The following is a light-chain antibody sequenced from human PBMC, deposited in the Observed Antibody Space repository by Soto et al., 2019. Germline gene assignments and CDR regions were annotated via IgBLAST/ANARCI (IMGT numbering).Light chain of an antibody. J-gene: IGLJ1*01. CDR1: NSNIGSNT. CDR2: YDN. Sequence: QSVLTQPPSASGTPGHRVTISCSGSNSNIGSNTVNWYQQLPGTAPKLLIYYDNLRPSGVPDRISGSKSGTSASLAISGLQSDDEADYYCAAWDDSLNGRVLGTGTKLTV. V-gene: IGLV1-44*01. CDR3: AAWDDSLNGRV.